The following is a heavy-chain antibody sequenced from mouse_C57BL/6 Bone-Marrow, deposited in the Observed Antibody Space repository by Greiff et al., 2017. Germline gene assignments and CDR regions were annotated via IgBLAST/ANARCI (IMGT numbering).Heavy chain of an antibody. Sequence: VQLLQSGPELVKPGASVKLSCKASGYTFTSYDINWVKQRPGQGLEWIGWIYPRDGSTKYNEKFKGKATLTVDTASSTAYMELHRLTSEDSAVYFCARDYGSSYWYFDVWGTGTTVTVSS. CDR3: ARDYGSSYWYFDV. CDR2: IYPRDGST. D-gene: IGHD1-1*01. J-gene: IGHJ1*03. V-gene: IGHV1-85*01. CDR1: GYTFTSYD.